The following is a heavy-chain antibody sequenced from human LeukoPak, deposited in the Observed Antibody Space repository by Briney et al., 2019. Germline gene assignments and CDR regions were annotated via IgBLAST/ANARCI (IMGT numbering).Heavy chain of an antibody. V-gene: IGHV3-23*01. J-gene: IGHJ4*02. CDR1: GFVFSSHG. Sequence: GGSLRLSCAASGFVFSSHGMNWVRQAPGKGLEWVSTINFNGGRTYYADSVKGRFSVSRDNSKNTLYLQMNSLRVEDTAVYYCAKGGRGSWAGNTGDWGQGTLVSVSS. CDR2: INFNGGRT. CDR3: AKGGRGSWAGNTGD. D-gene: IGHD3-10*01.